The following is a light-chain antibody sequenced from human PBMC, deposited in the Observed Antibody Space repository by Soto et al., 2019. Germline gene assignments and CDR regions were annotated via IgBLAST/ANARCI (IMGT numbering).Light chain of an antibody. J-gene: IGLJ2*01. Sequence: QSVLTQPPSASGTPGQRVTISCSGNSSNIGSNYVFWYEQLPGTVPKLLIYRNNQRPSGVPERISGSKSGTSASLAISGLRSEDEADYYCAAWDVSLSGVVFGGGTKLTVL. CDR2: RNN. CDR1: SSNIGSNY. CDR3: AAWDVSLSGVV. V-gene: IGLV1-47*01.